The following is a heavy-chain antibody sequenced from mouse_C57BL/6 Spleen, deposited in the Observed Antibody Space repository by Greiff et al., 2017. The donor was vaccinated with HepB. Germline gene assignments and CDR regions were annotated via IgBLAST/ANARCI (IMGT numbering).Heavy chain of an antibody. CDR1: GYAFSSYW. V-gene: IGHV1-80*01. J-gene: IGHJ2*01. D-gene: IGHD1-1*01. Sequence: QVQLKESGAELVKPGASVKISCKASGYAFSSYWMNWVKQRPGKGLEWIGQIYPGDGDTNYNGKFKGKATLTADKSSSTAYMQLSSLTSEDSAVYFCARGIITTGVAEDWGQGTTLTVSS. CDR2: IYPGDGDT. CDR3: ARGIITTGVAED.